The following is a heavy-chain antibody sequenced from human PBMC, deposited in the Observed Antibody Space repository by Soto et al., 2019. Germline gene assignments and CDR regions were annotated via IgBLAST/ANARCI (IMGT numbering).Heavy chain of an antibody. D-gene: IGHD1-26*01. CDR2: ISHDGNYK. V-gene: IGHV3-30*18. CDR1: GFTFRSYG. CDR3: AKNFVPSSGTPVVLN. J-gene: IGHJ4*02. Sequence: QVQLVESGGGAVQPGRSLRLSCAASGFTFRSYGMHWVRQAPGKGLEWVAVISHDGNYKYYVDSVKGRFTISRDNSKNTLYLQMSSLRAEDAAVYYCAKNFVPSSGTPVVLNWGQGTLVTVSS.